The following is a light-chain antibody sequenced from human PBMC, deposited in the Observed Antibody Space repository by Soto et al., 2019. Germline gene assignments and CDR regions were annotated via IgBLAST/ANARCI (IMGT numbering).Light chain of an antibody. Sequence: QSMLTQPRSVSGSPGQSVTISCTGTSSAVGGYNYVSWYQQHPGKAPKLMIYDVSKRPSGVPDRFPGSKSGNTASLTISGLQAEDEADYYCCSYAGSYTRYGIGTGTKVTV. CDR1: SSAVGGYNY. CDR2: DVS. J-gene: IGLJ1*01. V-gene: IGLV2-11*01. CDR3: CSYAGSYTRYG.